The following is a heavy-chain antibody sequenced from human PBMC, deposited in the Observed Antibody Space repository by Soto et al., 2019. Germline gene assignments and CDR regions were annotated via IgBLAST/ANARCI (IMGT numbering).Heavy chain of an antibody. Sequence: ASVKVSCKASGYTFFTYDISWVRQAPGQGLEWMGWISTYSGDTKYAQKFQGRVTMTTDTSTTTAYLELRSLRSDDTAVYYCARHRGPTTSENWFDPWGQGTLVTVS. V-gene: IGHV1-18*01. CDR3: ARHRGPTTSENWFDP. CDR2: ISTYSGDT. D-gene: IGHD5-12*01. CDR1: GYTFFTYD. J-gene: IGHJ5*02.